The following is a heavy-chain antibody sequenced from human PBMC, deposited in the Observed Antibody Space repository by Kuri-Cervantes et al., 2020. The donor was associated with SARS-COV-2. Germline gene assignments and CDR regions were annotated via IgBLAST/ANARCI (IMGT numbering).Heavy chain of an antibody. CDR2: ISYDGSNK. Sequence: GGSLRLSCAASGFNFISYGMHWVRQAPGKGLEWVAVISYDGSNKYYADSVKGRFTIFRDNFENTLYLQMNSLRADDTAVYYCARTTTVDDYWGQGTLVTVSS. J-gene: IGHJ4*02. V-gene: IGHV3-30*03. CDR1: GFNFISYG. D-gene: IGHD4-17*01. CDR3: ARTTTVDDY.